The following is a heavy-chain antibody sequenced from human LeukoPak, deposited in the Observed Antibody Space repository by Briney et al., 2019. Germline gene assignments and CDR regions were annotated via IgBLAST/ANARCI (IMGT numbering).Heavy chain of an antibody. CDR1: GFTFSSYA. V-gene: IGHV3-23*01. CDR2: ISGSGGST. J-gene: IGHJ4*02. CDR3: ATTWPLAVVVVSPEGYYFDY. Sequence: TGGSLRLSCAASGFTFSSYAMSWVRQAPGKGLEWVSAISGSGGSTYYADSVKGRFTISRDNSKNTLYLQMNSLRAEDTAVYYCATTWPLAVVVVSPEGYYFDYWGQGTLVTVSS. D-gene: IGHD3-22*01.